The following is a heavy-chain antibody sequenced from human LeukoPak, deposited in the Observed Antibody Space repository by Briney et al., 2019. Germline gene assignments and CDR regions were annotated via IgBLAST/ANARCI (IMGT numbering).Heavy chain of an antibody. V-gene: IGHV4-59*12. CDR2: IYYSGST. CDR1: GGSISSYY. CDR3: ARGPLSSKAARRRLYYFDY. D-gene: IGHD6-6*01. Sequence: SETLSLTCTVSGGSISSYYWSWIRQPPGKGLEWIGYIYYSGSTNYNPSLKSRVTISVDTSKNQFSLKLSSVTAADTAVYYCARGPLSSKAARRRLYYFDYWGQGTLVTVSS. J-gene: IGHJ4*02.